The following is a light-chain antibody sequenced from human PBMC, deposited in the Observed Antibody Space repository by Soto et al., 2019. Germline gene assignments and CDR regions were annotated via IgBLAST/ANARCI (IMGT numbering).Light chain of an antibody. CDR1: QSVSSN. CDR2: GAS. Sequence: EIVMTQSPATLSVSPGERATLSCRASQSVSSNLAWYQQKPGQAPRLLIYGASTRATGIPARFSGSGSGTEFTLTITILQSEDFAVYYCQPYNNWPFTFGPGTKVDIK. V-gene: IGKV3-15*01. CDR3: QPYNNWPFT. J-gene: IGKJ3*01.